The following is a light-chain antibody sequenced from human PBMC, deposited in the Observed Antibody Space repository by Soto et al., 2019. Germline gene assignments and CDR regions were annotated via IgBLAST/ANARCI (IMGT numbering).Light chain of an antibody. J-gene: IGKJ1*01. CDR3: QQYNSYSRKT. Sequence: DIQMTQSPSTLSASVGDRVTITCRASQSISSWLAWYQQKPGKAPKLPIYDASSLESGVPSRFSGSGSGTEFTLTISSLQPDDFATYYCQQYNSYSRKTFGQGTKVEIK. CDR2: DAS. V-gene: IGKV1-5*01. CDR1: QSISSW.